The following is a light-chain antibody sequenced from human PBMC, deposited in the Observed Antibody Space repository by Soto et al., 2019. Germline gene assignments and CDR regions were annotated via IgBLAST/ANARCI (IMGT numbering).Light chain of an antibody. CDR3: SSYTSSSIL. CDR1: SSDVGGYNY. J-gene: IGLJ2*01. CDR2: EVS. Sequence: QSALTQPASVSGSPGQSITISCTGTSSDVGGYNYVSWYQQHPGKAPKLMIYEVSNRPSGVSNRFSGSKSGNTASLTLSGLQAEDEADYCCSSYTSSSILFGGGTKLTVL. V-gene: IGLV2-14*01.